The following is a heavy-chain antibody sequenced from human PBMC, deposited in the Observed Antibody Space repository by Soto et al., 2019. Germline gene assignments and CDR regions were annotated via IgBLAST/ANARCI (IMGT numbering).Heavy chain of an antibody. J-gene: IGHJ4*02. Sequence: SGGSLRLSCAASGFTFTRYSMNWVRQAPGKGLEWVSSISSTTNYIYYGDSMKGRFTISRDNAKNSLYLEMNSLRAEDTAVYYCARESEDLTSNFDYWGQGXLVTVPS. CDR3: ARESEDLTSNFDY. V-gene: IGHV3-21*06. CDR1: GFTFTRYS. CDR2: ISSTTNYI.